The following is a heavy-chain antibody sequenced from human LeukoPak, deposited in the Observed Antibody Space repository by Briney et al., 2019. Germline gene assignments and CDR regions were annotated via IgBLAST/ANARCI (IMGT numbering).Heavy chain of an antibody. V-gene: IGHV4-39*07. CDR1: GGLISISTYY. CDR3: ARFKRSSSWSGWYNWFDP. J-gene: IGHJ5*02. CDR2: IYYSGTT. Sequence: SETLSLTCTVSGGLISISTYYWGWIRQPPGKGLEWIGSIYYSGTTHYNPSLKSRVTIAVDTSKNQFSLKLSSVTAADTAVYYCARFKRSSSWSGWYNWFDPWGQGTLVTVSS. D-gene: IGHD6-13*01.